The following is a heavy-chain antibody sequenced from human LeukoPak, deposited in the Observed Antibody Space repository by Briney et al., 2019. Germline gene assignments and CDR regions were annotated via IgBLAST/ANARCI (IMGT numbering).Heavy chain of an antibody. Sequence: GGSLRLSCAASGFTFSSYDMHWVRQATGKGLEWVSAIGTAGDTYYPGSVKGRFTISRENAKNSLYLQMNSLRAGDTAVYYCARSLREVGYCSSTSCRIDAGFDYWGQGTLVTVSS. CDR2: IGTAGDT. CDR3: ARSLREVGYCSSTSCRIDAGFDY. D-gene: IGHD2-2*01. V-gene: IGHV3-13*01. CDR1: GFTFSSYD. J-gene: IGHJ4*02.